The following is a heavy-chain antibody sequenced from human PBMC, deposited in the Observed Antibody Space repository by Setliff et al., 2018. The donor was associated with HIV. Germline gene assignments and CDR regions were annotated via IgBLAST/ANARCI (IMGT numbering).Heavy chain of an antibody. CDR3: ARRRCSAASCPDNSWNWLDP. D-gene: IGHD2-15*01. J-gene: IGHJ5*02. CDR2: INHSGKT. CDR1: GGSFSGYY. Sequence: SETLSLTCAVYGGSFSGYYWTWIRQPPGKGLEWIGDINHSGKTNYNRSLKSRVTIALDTSKNQFSLRLTSVTAADTAVYYCARRRCSAASCPDNSWNWLDPWGQGTLVTVSS. V-gene: IGHV4-34*01.